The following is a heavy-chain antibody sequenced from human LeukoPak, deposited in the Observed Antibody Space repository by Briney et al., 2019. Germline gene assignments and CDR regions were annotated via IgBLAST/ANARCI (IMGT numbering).Heavy chain of an antibody. V-gene: IGHV4-34*01. D-gene: IGHD6-19*01. CDR1: GGSFSGYY. CDR3: ARGCYSSGWYTCPPFDY. CDR2: INHSGST. J-gene: IGHJ4*02. Sequence: KTSETLSLTCAVYGGSFSGYYWSWIRQPPGKGLEWIGEINHSGSTNYNPSLKSRVTISVDTSKNQFSLKLSSVTAADTAVYYCARGCYSSGWYTCPPFDYWGQGTLVTVSS.